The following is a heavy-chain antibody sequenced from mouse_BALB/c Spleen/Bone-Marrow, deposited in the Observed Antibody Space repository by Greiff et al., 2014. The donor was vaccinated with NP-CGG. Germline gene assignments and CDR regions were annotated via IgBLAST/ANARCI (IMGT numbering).Heavy chain of an antibody. Sequence: VQGVESGPGLVQPSQSLSITCTVSGFSLTTYGVHWVRQSPGKGLEWLGVIWSGGSTDYNAAFISRLSISKDNSKSQVFFKMNSLQANDTAIYYCARINYGSRRYWYFDVWGAGTTVTVSS. CDR2: IWSGGST. J-gene: IGHJ1*01. CDR1: GFSLTTYG. CDR3: ARINYGSRRYWYFDV. D-gene: IGHD1-1*01. V-gene: IGHV2-2*02.